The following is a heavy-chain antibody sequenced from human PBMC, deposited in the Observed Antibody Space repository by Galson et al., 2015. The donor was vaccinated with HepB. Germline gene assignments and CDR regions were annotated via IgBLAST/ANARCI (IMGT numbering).Heavy chain of an antibody. CDR2: IIPIFGTA. Sequence: SVKVSCKASGGTFSSYAISWVRQAPGQGLEWMGGIIPIFGTANYAQKFQGRVTITADESTSTAYMELSSLRSEDTAVYYCASGVAPAAPPGVRGGGGYYYGMDVWGQGTTVTVSS. J-gene: IGHJ6*02. CDR3: ASGVAPAAPPGVRGGGGYYYGMDV. CDR1: GGTFSSYA. D-gene: IGHD2-2*01. V-gene: IGHV1-69*13.